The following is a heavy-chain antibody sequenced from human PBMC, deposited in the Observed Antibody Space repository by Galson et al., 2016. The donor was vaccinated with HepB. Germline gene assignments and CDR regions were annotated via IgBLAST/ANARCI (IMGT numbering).Heavy chain of an antibody. CDR3: ARGGRSGFEY. Sequence: SETLSLTCTLYGGSFSGYFWSWIRQSPGKGLEWIGYIYYSGGTNYNPSLKSRVTISVDTSKNQFSLKLSSVTAADTAVYYCARGGRSGFEYWGQGTLVTVSS. V-gene: IGHV4-59*01. CDR1: GGSFSGYF. J-gene: IGHJ4*02. D-gene: IGHD1-26*01. CDR2: IYYSGGT.